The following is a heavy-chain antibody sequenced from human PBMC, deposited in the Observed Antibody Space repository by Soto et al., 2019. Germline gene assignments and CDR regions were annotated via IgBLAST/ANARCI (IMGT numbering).Heavy chain of an antibody. CDR2: IYYSGST. CDR3: ARGGAGGGSSWYLAVNWFDP. Sequence: PSETLSLTCTVSGGSISSGGYYWSWIRQHPGKGLEWIGYIYYSGSTYYNPSLKSRVTISVDTSKNQFSLKLSSVTAADTAVYYCARGGAGGGSSWYLAVNWFDPWGQGTLVTAPQ. CDR1: GGSISSGGYY. J-gene: IGHJ5*02. V-gene: IGHV4-31*03. D-gene: IGHD6-13*01.